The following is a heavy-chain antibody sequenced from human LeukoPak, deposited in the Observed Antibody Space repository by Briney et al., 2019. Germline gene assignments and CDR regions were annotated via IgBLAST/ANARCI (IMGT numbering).Heavy chain of an antibody. CDR1: GFIFSSYG. V-gene: IGHV3-30*18. J-gene: IGHJ6*02. CDR2: ISYDGKTK. CDR3: AKDISPGLECSGGSCYSGPGGGRYYYYYYGMDV. Sequence: PGGSLRLSCAASGFIFSSYGMHWVRQAPGKGLEWVAVISYDGKTKYYADSVKGRFTISRDNAKNSLYLQMNSLRAEDTALYYCAKDISPGLECSGGSCYSGPGGGRYYYYYYGMDVWGQGTTVTVSS. D-gene: IGHD2-15*01.